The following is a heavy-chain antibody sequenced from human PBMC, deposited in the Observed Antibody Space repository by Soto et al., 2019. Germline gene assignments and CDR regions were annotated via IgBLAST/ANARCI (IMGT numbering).Heavy chain of an antibody. D-gene: IGHD2-2*01. Sequence: QVQLVQSGAEVRKPGASVKISCKASGYTFTSHYLHWVRQAPGQGLEFMGLINPSSGSTTYAQKFQGRVTLTRDTSTSTVYMELSSLRSDDTAVYYCAREQLPQPFDYWGQGTLVTVSS. J-gene: IGHJ4*02. V-gene: IGHV1-46*01. CDR1: GYTFTSHY. CDR3: AREQLPQPFDY. CDR2: INPSSGST.